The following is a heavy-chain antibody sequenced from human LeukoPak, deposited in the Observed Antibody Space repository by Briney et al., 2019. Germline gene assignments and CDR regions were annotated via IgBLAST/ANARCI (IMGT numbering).Heavy chain of an antibody. Sequence: TLSLTCAVSGGSISSGGYSWSWVRQPPGKGLEWIGYIYHSGSTYYNPSLKSRVTISVDRSKNQFSLKLSSVTAADTAVYYCATGGGGSYSLDYWGQGTLVTVSS. CDR3: ATGGGGSYSLDY. D-gene: IGHD1-26*01. J-gene: IGHJ4*02. CDR2: IYHSGST. CDR1: GGSISSGGYS. V-gene: IGHV4-30-2*01.